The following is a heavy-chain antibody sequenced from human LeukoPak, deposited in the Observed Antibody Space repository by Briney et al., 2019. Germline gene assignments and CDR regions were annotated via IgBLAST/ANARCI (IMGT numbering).Heavy chain of an antibody. CDR1: SSSFSTSYR. D-gene: IGHD4-11*01. V-gene: IGHV4-38-2*01. CDR2: FYHPGNT. J-gene: IGHJ4*02. CDR3: ANVNTVTTAYFDY. Sequence: SETLSLTCAVSSSSFSTSYRWGWIRQPPGKGLERIGTFYHPGNTYYNPSLKSRVTISVDPSKNQFSLNLTSVTAADTAVYYCANVNTVTTAYFDYWGQGTLVTVSS.